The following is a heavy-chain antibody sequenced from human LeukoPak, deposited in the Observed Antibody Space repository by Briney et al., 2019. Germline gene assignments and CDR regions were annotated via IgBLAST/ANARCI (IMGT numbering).Heavy chain of an antibody. Sequence: SVKVSCKASGGTFSSYAISWVRQAPGQGLEWMGGIIPIFGTANYAQKFQGRVTITADESTSTAYMELSSLKASDSAMYYCASTYGGNSSPFGYWGQGTLVTVSS. CDR3: ASTYGGNSSPFGY. CDR1: GGTFSSYA. J-gene: IGHJ4*02. CDR2: IIPIFGTA. D-gene: IGHD4-23*01. V-gene: IGHV1-69*13.